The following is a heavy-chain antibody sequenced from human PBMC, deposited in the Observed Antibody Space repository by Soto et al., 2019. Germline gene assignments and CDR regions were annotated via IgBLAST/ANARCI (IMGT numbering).Heavy chain of an antibody. V-gene: IGHV1-3*01. D-gene: IGHD2-2*01. J-gene: IGHJ6*02. Sequence: ASVKVSCKASGYTFTSYATHWVRQAPGQRLEWMGWINAGNGNTKYSQKFQGRVTITRDTSASTAYMELSSLRSEDTAVYYCATDFVVVPAALPLNYYYYGMDVWGQGTTVTVSS. CDR3: ATDFVVVPAALPLNYYYYGMDV. CDR1: GYTFTSYA. CDR2: INAGNGNT.